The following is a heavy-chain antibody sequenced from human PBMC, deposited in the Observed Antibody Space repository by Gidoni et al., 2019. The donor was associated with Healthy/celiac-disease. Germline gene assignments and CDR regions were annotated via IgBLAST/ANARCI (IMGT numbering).Heavy chain of an antibody. CDR1: GGSFSGYS. D-gene: IGHD6-19*01. V-gene: IGHV4-34*01. CDR2: LNHSGST. Sequence: QVQLQPWGAGLLKPSETLSLTCAVYGGSFSGYSWSWIRQPPGKGLEWIGELNHSGSTNYNPSLKSRVTISLETSKNQFSLKLSSVTAADTAVYDCARGHSSGWTVYFDLWGRGTLVTVSS. J-gene: IGHJ2*01. CDR3: ARGHSSGWTVYFDL.